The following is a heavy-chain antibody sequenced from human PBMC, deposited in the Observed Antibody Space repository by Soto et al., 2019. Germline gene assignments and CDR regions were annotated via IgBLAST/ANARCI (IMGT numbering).Heavy chain of an antibody. V-gene: IGHV1-69*13. CDR1: GGTFSSYA. CDR2: IIPIFGTA. J-gene: IGHJ5*02. CDR3: ARYGRYCSGGSCYSWWFDP. Sequence: GASVKVSCKASGGTFSSYAISWVRQAPGQGLEWMGGIIPIFGTANYAQKFQGRVTITADESTSTAYMELSSLRSEDTAVYFCARYGRYCSGGSCYSWWFDPWGQGTLVTVSS. D-gene: IGHD2-15*01.